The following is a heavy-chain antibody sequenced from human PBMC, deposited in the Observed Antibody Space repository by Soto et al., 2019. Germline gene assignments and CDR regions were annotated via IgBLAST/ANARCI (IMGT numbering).Heavy chain of an antibody. CDR2: INHSGST. J-gene: IGHJ6*02. V-gene: IGHV4-34*01. D-gene: IGHD1-26*01. CDR3: ARDYLHYYYYGMDV. CDR1: GGSFSGYY. Sequence: PSETLSLTCAVYGGSFSGYYWSWIRQPPGKGLEWIGEINHSGSTNYNPSLKSRVTISVDTSKNQFSLKLSSVTAADTAVYYCARDYLHYYYYGMDVWGQGTTVTVSS.